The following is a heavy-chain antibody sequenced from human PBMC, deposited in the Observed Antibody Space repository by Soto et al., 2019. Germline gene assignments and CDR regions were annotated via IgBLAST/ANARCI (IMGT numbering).Heavy chain of an antibody. J-gene: IGHJ4*02. CDR2: INHSGST. D-gene: IGHD3-10*01. CDR1: GGSFSGYY. CDR3: APRGYYYGSGTLPL. Sequence: PSETLSLTCAVYGGSFSGYYWSWIRQPPGKGLEWIGEINHSGSTNYNPSLKSRVTISVDTSKNQFSLKLSSVTAADTAVYYCAPRGYYYGSGTLPLWGQGTLVTVSS. V-gene: IGHV4-34*01.